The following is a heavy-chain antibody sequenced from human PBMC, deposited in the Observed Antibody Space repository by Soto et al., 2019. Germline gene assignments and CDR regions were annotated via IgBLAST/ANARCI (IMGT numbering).Heavy chain of an antibody. CDR1: CGSIITYF. CDR3: VRDRGEWGQGMDV. V-gene: IGHV4-59*01. CDR2: IYKSRST. Sequence: PSEALSVTCTFSCGSIITYFWTWVRQTPGKGLEWIGSIYKSRSTSYNPSLENRLTISVETSKNQFSLKLTSVTPVDTAIYYCVRDRGEWGQGMDVWGPGTTVTVSS. J-gene: IGHJ6*02. D-gene: IGHD3-16*01.